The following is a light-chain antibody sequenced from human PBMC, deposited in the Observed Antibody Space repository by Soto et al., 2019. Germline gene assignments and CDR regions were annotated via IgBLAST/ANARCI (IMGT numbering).Light chain of an antibody. V-gene: IGKV1-5*03. CDR3: QYWDNYSWT. CDR1: QSITDW. J-gene: IGKJ1*01. CDR2: KAS. Sequence: DIQMTQSPSTLSASVGDRVTITCRASQSITDWLAWYQQKPGKAPKFLIKKASNLESGVPSRFRGSGFGTEFTLTISSVQPDDFASYYCQYWDNYSWTFGQGTKVEIK.